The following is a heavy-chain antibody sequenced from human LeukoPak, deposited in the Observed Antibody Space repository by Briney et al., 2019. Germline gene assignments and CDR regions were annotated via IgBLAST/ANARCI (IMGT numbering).Heavy chain of an antibody. J-gene: IGHJ5*02. V-gene: IGHV3-21*01. D-gene: IGHD1-26*01. CDR1: GFTFSSYS. CDR3: ASSPGGNWFDP. Sequence: GSLRLSCAASGFTFSSYSMNWVRQAPGKGLEWVSSISSSSSYIYYADSVKGRFTISRDNAKNSLYLQMNSLRAEDTAVYYCASSPGGNWFDPWGQGTLVTVSS. CDR2: ISSSSSYI.